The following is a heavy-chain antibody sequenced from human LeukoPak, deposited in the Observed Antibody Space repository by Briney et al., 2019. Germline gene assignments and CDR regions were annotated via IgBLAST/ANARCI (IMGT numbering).Heavy chain of an antibody. CDR3: ARETGGTHDY. Sequence: GGSLRLSCAASGFTVSSNYMSWVRQAPGKGLEGVSVIYSGCSTYYAASVKGRFTISRDNTKNTLYLQMNSLRAEDTVVYYCARETGGTHDYWGQGTLVTVSS. D-gene: IGHD1-26*01. J-gene: IGHJ4*02. CDR1: GFTVSSNY. V-gene: IGHV3-53*01. CDR2: IYSGCST.